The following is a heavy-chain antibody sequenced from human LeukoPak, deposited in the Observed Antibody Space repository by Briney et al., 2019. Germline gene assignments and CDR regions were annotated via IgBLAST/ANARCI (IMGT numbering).Heavy chain of an antibody. CDR1: GFTVSSNY. J-gene: IGHJ4*02. CDR2: VYSGDNT. CDR3: AGRRRDGYFDY. V-gene: IGHV3-53*01. Sequence: GGSLRLSCAASGFTVSSNYMTWVRQAPGKGLEWVSLVYSGDNTYYADSVKGRFAISRDNSNNTLYFQMNSLRAEDTAVYYCAGRRRDGYFDYWGQGTLVTVSS. D-gene: IGHD5-24*01.